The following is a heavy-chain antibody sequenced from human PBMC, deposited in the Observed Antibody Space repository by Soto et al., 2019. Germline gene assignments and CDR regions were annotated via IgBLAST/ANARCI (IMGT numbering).Heavy chain of an antibody. D-gene: IGHD1-1*01. CDR2: IPYDGSNK. V-gene: IGHV3-30*18. CDR3: AKGANEIDY. J-gene: IGHJ4*02. CDR1: GFTFSSYG. Sequence: QVQLVESGGGVVQPGRSLRLSCAASGFTFSSYGMHWVRQAPGKGLEWVAVIPYDGSNKYYADSVKGRFTISRDNSKNTLYLQMNSLRAEDTAVYYCAKGANEIDYWGQGTLVTVSS.